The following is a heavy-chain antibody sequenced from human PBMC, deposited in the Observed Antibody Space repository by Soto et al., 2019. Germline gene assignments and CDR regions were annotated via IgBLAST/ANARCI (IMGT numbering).Heavy chain of an antibody. CDR3: AKDSSGYYRRYYYGMDV. V-gene: IGHV3-30*18. CDR1: GFTFSSYG. CDR2: ISYDGSNK. D-gene: IGHD3-22*01. Sequence: GGSLRLSCAASGFTFSSYGMHWVRQAPGKGLEWVAVISYDGSNKYYADSVKGRFTISRDNSKNTLYLQMNSLRAEDTAVYYCAKDSSGYYRRYYYGMDVWGQGTTVIVSS. J-gene: IGHJ6*02.